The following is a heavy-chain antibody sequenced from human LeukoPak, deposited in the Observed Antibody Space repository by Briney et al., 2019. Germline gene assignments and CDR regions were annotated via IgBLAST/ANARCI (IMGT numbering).Heavy chain of an antibody. Sequence: PSETLSLTCTVSGYSISSGYYWGWIRHPPGKGLEWIGSIYHSGSTYYNPSLKSRVTISVNTSKNQFSLKLSSVTAADTAVYYCAWRTGDYYDSRGYFFSWGQGTLVTVSS. CDR3: AWRTGDYYDSRGYFFS. CDR2: IYHSGST. V-gene: IGHV4-38-2*02. J-gene: IGHJ4*02. CDR1: GYSISSGYY. D-gene: IGHD3-22*01.